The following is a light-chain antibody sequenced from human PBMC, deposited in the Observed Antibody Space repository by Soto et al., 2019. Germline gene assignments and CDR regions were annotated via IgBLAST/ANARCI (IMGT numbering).Light chain of an antibody. Sequence: EIVLTQSPGTLSLSPGERATLSCRASQSVYNNYLAWYQQRPGQAPRLVIYGASSRATGIPDRFLGSGSGTDFSLTIRRVEPEDFAVYYCQQYGSSPRTFGQGTKVEVK. CDR1: QSVYNNY. J-gene: IGKJ1*01. V-gene: IGKV3-20*01. CDR2: GAS. CDR3: QQYGSSPRT.